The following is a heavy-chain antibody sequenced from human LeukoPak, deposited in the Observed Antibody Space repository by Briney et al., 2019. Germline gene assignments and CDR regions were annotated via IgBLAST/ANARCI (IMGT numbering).Heavy chain of an antibody. CDR2: IWSDGTNR. Sequence: PGGSLRLSCAASGFISIHHGMHWVRQAPGKGLEWVAVIWSDGTNRFYADSVKGRFTISRDNSQNTVFLQMNSLRVNDTAIYYSARDAQRGFDYSNSLKYWGHGTLVTVSS. CDR3: ARDAQRGFDYSNSLKY. V-gene: IGHV3-33*01. D-gene: IGHD4-11*01. CDR1: GFISIHHG. J-gene: IGHJ4*01.